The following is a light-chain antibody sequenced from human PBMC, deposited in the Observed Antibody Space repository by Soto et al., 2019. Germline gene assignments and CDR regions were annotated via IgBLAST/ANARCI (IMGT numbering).Light chain of an antibody. V-gene: IGKV1-5*03. J-gene: IGKJ4*01. CDR2: KAS. CDR3: QQYNSYPVT. Sequence: DIQMTQSPSTLSASVGDRVTITCRASQSISSWLAWYQQKPGKAPKILIYKASSLESGVPSSFSGSGSDAEFTLTISSLQPDDFATYYCQQYNSYPVTFGGGTKVEIK. CDR1: QSISSW.